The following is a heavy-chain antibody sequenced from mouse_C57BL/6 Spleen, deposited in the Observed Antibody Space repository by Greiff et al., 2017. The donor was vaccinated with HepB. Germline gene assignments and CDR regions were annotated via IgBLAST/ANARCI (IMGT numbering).Heavy chain of an antibody. J-gene: IGHJ2*01. Sequence: VQLQQSGAELVRPGTSVKVSCKASGYAFTNYLIEWVKQRPGQGLEWIGVINPGSGGTNYNEKFKGKATLTADKSSSTAYMQLSSLTSEDSAVYFYARSYSLDYWGQGTTLTVSS. V-gene: IGHV1-54*01. D-gene: IGHD2-12*01. CDR2: INPGSGGT. CDR3: ARSYSLDY. CDR1: GYAFTNYL.